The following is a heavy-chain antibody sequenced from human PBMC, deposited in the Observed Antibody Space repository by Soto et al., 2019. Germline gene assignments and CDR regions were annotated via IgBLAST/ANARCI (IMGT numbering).Heavy chain of an antibody. CDR1: GFIVSSSY. J-gene: IGHJ4*02. CDR3: PRCSGWYGQCYFDC. CDR2: IYSDGRT. V-gene: IGHV3-53*02. D-gene: IGHD6-13*01. Sequence: DVQLVETGGGLIQPGGSLRLSCAASGFIVSSSYMSWVRQAPGKGLEWVSVIYSDGRTYYADSVKGRFTISRDNSKNTLYLQMNSLSAEDTAVYYCPRCSGWYGQCYFDCWGQGTLVTVSS.